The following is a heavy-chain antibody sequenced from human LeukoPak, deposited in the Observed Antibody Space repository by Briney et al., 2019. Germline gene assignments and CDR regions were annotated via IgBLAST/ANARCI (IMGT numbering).Heavy chain of an antibody. Sequence: SETLSLTCTVSGGSISSYYWSWIRQPPGKGLEWIGYIYNTGEITDYSPSLKSRVTISVDTSKNQFSLKLSSVTAADTAVYYCASEVRWLGTENDYWGQGTLVTVSS. CDR3: ASEVRWLGTENDY. V-gene: IGHV4-59*12. D-gene: IGHD6-19*01. CDR1: GGSISSYY. CDR2: IYNTGEIT. J-gene: IGHJ4*02.